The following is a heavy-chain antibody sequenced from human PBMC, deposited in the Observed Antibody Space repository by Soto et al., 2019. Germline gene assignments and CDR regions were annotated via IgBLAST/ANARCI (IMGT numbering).Heavy chain of an antibody. CDR2: VYYTGFT. CDR3: ARLPVVVIALGYFDP. Sequence: QLQLQESGPGLVKPSETLSLTCTVSGDSISSSYYWGWVRQPPGKGLECIGAVYYTGFTYYKPSLKSRLTISLDTSKNQFSLRLSSVTAADTAIYYCARLPVVVIALGYFDPWGPGTLVTVSS. J-gene: IGHJ5*02. V-gene: IGHV4-39*01. D-gene: IGHD2-21*01. CDR1: GDSISSSYY.